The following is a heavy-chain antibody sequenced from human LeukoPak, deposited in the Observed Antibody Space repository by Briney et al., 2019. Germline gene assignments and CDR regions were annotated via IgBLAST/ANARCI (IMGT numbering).Heavy chain of an antibody. J-gene: IGHJ6*04. CDR3: ARGRRGIGGDLIYGMDV. V-gene: IGHV4-34*01. D-gene: IGHD2-21*02. CDR2: INHSGST. Sequence: SETLSLTCAVYGGSFSGYYWSWIRQPPGKGLEWIGEINHSGSTNYNPSLKSRVTISVDTSKNQSSLKLSSVTAADTAVYYCARGRRGIGGDLIYGMDVWGKGTTVTVSS. CDR1: GGSFSGYY.